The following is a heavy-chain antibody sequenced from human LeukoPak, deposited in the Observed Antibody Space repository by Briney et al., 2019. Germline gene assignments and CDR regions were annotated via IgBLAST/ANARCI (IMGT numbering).Heavy chain of an antibody. CDR3: AASTYSSGSYVAFDS. J-gene: IGHJ4*02. V-gene: IGHV5-51*01. D-gene: IGHD3-10*01. CDR2: MYPGDSDT. Sequence: GESLKISCKGSGYSFTNYWIGWVRQMPGKGLEWMGIMYPGDSDTRYSPSFQGQITISADKSISTTYLQWSSLKASDTAIYYCAASTYSSGSYVAFDSWGQGTLVSVSS. CDR1: GYSFTNYW.